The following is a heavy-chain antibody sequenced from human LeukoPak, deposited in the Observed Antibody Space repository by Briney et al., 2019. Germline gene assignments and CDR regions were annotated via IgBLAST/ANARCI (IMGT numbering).Heavy chain of an antibody. CDR3: AREGAEGSGDSWGPVYYYYGMDV. D-gene: IGHD2-15*01. CDR2: ISAYNGNT. Sequence: ASVKVSCKASGYTFTSHGISWVRQAPGQGLEWMGWISAYNGNTNYAQKLQGRVTMTTDTSTSTAYMELRSLRSDDTAVYYCAREGAEGSGDSWGPVYYYYGMDVWGQGTTVTVSS. J-gene: IGHJ6*02. V-gene: IGHV1-18*01. CDR1: GYTFTSHG.